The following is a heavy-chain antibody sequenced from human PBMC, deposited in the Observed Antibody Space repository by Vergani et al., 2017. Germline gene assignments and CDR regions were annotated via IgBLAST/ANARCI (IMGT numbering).Heavy chain of an antibody. Sequence: QVQLQESGPGLVKPSETLSLTCTVSGGSISSYYWSWIRQPAGKGLEWIGRIYTSGSTNYNPSLKSRVTISVDTSKKQFSLKLSSVTAADTAVYCCASDLVVAAATAFDYWGQGTLVTVSS. D-gene: IGHD2-15*01. V-gene: IGHV4-4*07. CDR2: IYTSGST. CDR3: ASDLVVAAATAFDY. CDR1: GGSISSYY. J-gene: IGHJ4*02.